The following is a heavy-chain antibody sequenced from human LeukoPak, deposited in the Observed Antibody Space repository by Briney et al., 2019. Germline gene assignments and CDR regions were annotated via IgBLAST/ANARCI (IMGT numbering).Heavy chain of an antibody. CDR1: GYSFTNYW. CDR3: ARTLGAVPEYFQH. D-gene: IGHD6-13*01. J-gene: IGHJ1*01. Sequence: GESLKISCKGSGYSFTNYWIGWVRQMPGKGLEWMGPIYPDDSDTRYSPSFRGQVTISADKSISTAYLQWSRLKASDTAMYYCARTLGAVPEYFQHWGQGTLVTVSS. CDR2: IYPDDSDT. V-gene: IGHV5-51*01.